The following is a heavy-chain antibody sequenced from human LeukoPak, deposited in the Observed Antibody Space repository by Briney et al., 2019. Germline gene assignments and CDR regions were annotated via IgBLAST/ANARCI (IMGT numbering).Heavy chain of an antibody. CDR3: ARLSGNIVAPALFDY. CDR1: GGSFSSYY. J-gene: IGHJ4*02. CDR2: IYYSGST. D-gene: IGHD5-12*01. V-gene: IGHV4-59*08. Sequence: SETLSLTCAVYGGSFSSYYWSWVRQPPGKGLEWIGYIYYSGSTNYNPSLKSRVTISVDTSKNQFSLKLSSVTAADTAVYYCARLSGNIVAPALFDYWGQGTLVTVSS.